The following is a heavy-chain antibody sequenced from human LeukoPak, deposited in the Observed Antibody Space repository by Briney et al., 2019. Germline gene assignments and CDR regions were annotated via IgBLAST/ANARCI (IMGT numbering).Heavy chain of an antibody. J-gene: IGHJ6*02. V-gene: IGHV3-23*01. Sequence: PGGSLRLSCAASGFTFSSYAMSWVRQAPGKGLEWVSAISGSGGSTYYADSVKGRFTISRDNSKNTLYLQMNSLRAEDTAVYYCAKASSPMVRGETYYYYGMDVWGQGTTVTVSS. D-gene: IGHD3-10*01. CDR1: GFTFSSYA. CDR2: ISGSGGST. CDR3: AKASSPMVRGETYYYYGMDV.